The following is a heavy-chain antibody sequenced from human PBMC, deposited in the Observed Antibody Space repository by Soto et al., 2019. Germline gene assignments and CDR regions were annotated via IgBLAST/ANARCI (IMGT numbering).Heavy chain of an antibody. J-gene: IGHJ6*04. CDR2: IQSGGNK. D-gene: IGHD2-15*01. V-gene: IGHV3-66*01. CDR1: GFTVSSKY. CDR3: ARDDLICTVGSCSWVPMKV. Sequence: EVQLVESGGGLVQPGGSLRLSCAASGFTVSSKYMSWVRQAPVKGLEWVSLIQSGGNKYYADYVKGRFTISRDSSKNMLLLQMDRLTAEDTDVYYCARDDLICTVGSCSWVPMKVWSKSTAVTVSP.